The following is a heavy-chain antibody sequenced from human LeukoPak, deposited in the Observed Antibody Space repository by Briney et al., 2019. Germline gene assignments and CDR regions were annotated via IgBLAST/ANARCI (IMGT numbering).Heavy chain of an antibody. D-gene: IGHD1-26*01. Sequence: SEALSLTCAVYGGSFSGYYWSWIRQPPGKGLEWIGEINHSGSTNYNPSLKSRVTISVDTSKSQFSLKLSSVTAADTAVYYCARSIVGANWFDPWGQGTLVTVSS. CDR1: GGSFSGYY. J-gene: IGHJ5*02. CDR3: ARSIVGANWFDP. V-gene: IGHV4-34*01. CDR2: INHSGST.